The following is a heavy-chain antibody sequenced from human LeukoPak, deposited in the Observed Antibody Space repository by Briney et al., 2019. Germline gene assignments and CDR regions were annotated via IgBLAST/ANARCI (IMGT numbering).Heavy chain of an antibody. CDR1: GFTFSSYA. Sequence: GGSLRLSCAASGFTFSSYAMSWVRQAPGKGLEWVSGISGSGASTYYADSVKGRFTIFRDNSKNTLYLQMNSLRAEDTAVYYCVLYGDYESPDGFDIWGQGTMVTVSS. J-gene: IGHJ3*02. D-gene: IGHD4-17*01. CDR2: ISGSGAST. V-gene: IGHV3-23*01. CDR3: VLYGDYESPDGFDI.